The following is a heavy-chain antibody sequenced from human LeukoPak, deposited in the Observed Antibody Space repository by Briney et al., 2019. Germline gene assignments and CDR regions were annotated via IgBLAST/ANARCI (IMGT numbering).Heavy chain of an antibody. CDR3: AGNYYGSGSYYSEDRY. D-gene: IGHD3-10*01. CDR1: GGSFSSGSYY. Sequence: SQTLSLTCTVSGGSFSSGSYYWSWIRQPAGKRLEWIGRIYTSGSTNYNPSLKSRVTISVDTSKNQFSLKLSSVTAADTAVYYCAGNYYGSGSYYSEDRYWGQGTLVTVSS. J-gene: IGHJ4*02. V-gene: IGHV4-61*02. CDR2: IYTSGST.